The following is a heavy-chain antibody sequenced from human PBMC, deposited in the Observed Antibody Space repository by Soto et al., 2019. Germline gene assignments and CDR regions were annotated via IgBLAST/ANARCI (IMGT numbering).Heavy chain of an antibody. CDR2: ISGNSGTT. CDR3: AKVRAITVFGVITPFDS. D-gene: IGHD3-3*01. CDR1: GFNFSNYA. Sequence: EVQLLESGGDFKQPGGSLRLSCEGSGFNFSNYALNWVRQAPGKRLEWVSVISGNSGTTYYAASVKGRFTISRDNSKKTRYLQMNSLRADDTAVYYCAKVRAITVFGVITPFDSWGQGTLVTVSS. V-gene: IGHV3-23*01. J-gene: IGHJ4*02.